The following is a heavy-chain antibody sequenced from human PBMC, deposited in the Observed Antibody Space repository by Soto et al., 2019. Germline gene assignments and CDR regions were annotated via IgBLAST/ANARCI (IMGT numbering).Heavy chain of an antibody. J-gene: IGHJ4*02. CDR1: GGSISPYY. CDR2: IYFAGTT. CDR3: ARLGGYFQALDS. V-gene: IGHV4-59*08. D-gene: IGHD3-22*01. Sequence: QVQLQESGPGLVKPSDTLSLTCTVSGGSISPYYWSWIRQAPGKGLEWIGYIYFAGTTTYNPSLKNRVTISVDTSKNQFSLKLTSVTAADTAVYYCARLGGYFQALDSWGQGTLATVSS.